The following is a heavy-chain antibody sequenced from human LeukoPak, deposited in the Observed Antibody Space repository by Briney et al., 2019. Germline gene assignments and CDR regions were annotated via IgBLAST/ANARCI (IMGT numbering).Heavy chain of an antibody. J-gene: IGHJ5*02. Sequence: SVKVSCKASGFTFTSSAMQWVRQARGQRLEWIGWIVVGSGNTNYAQKFQERVTITRDMSTSTAYMELSGLRSEDTAVYYCAAGRRLGYCSGGSCYPDDIWFDPWGQGTLVTVSS. CDR2: IVVGSGNT. CDR3: AAGRRLGYCSGGSCYPDDIWFDP. V-gene: IGHV1-58*02. D-gene: IGHD2-15*01. CDR1: GFTFTSSA.